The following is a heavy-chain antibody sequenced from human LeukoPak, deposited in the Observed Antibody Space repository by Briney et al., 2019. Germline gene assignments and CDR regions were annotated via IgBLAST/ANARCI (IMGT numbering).Heavy chain of an antibody. V-gene: IGHV4-34*01. Sequence: SETLSHTCAVYGGSFSGYYWSWIRQPPGKGLEWIGEINHSGSTNYNPSLKSRVTISVDTSKNQFSLKLSSVTAADTAVYYCARSDYGGNLGYWGQGTLVTVSS. CDR1: GGSFSGYY. D-gene: IGHD4-23*01. CDR3: ARSDYGGNLGY. CDR2: INHSGST. J-gene: IGHJ4*02.